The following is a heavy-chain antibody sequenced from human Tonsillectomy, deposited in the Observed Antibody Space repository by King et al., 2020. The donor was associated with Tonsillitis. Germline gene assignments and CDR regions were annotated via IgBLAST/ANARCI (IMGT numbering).Heavy chain of an antibody. CDR2: INSDGSST. V-gene: IGHV3-74*01. CDR3: ASIWYYDFLSGHSPGYYGRDV. J-gene: IGHJ6*02. CDR1: GFTFSRYW. D-gene: IGHD3-9*01. Sequence: VQLVESGGGLVQPGGSLRLSCAASGFTFSRYWMHWVRQAPGKGLVWVSRINSDGSSTTYADSVKGRFTISRDNAKNTLYLQMNSLRAEDTAVYYCASIWYYDFLSGHSPGYYGRDVWRRGPAVSVS.